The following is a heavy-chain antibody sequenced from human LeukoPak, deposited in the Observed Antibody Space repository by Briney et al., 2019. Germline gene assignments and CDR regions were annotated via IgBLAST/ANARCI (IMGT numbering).Heavy chain of an antibody. CDR2: IKQDGSEK. V-gene: IGHV3-7*01. Sequence: GGSLRLSCAASGFTFSSYWMSWVRQAPGKGLEWVANIKQDGSEKYYVDSVKGRFTISRGNAKNSLYLQMNSLRAEDTAVYYCARDATDYDFWSGYFYYYGMDVWGQGTTVTVSS. CDR1: GFTFSSYW. CDR3: ARDATDYDFWSGYFYYYGMDV. D-gene: IGHD3-3*01. J-gene: IGHJ6*02.